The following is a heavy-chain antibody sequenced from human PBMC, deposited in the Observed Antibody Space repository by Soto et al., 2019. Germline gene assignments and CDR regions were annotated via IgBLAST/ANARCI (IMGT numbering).Heavy chain of an antibody. CDR1: GNTFTAYY. J-gene: IGHJ5*02. V-gene: IGHV1-2*02. Sequence: ASVKVSCKASGNTFTAYYIHWVRQAPGQGLEWMGWINPTTGGTVYAQNFRGRLTITRDTSISTVYMDLSSLKSDDTAVFYCALWGHSRVTAFDPWGQGTKVTVSS. CDR2: INPTTGGT. D-gene: IGHD3-10*01. CDR3: ALWGHSRVTAFDP.